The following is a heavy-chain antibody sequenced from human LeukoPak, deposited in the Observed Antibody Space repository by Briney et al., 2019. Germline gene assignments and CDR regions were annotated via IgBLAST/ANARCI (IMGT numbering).Heavy chain of an antibody. D-gene: IGHD6-19*01. CDR3: ARAETYSSGWYDPFFDY. CDR2: IYHSGSS. V-gene: IGHV4-38-2*02. Sequence: SETLSLTCTVSGGSISSYYWGWIRRPPGKGLEWIGSIYHSGSSYYNPSLKSRVTISVDTSKNQFSLKLRSVTAADTAVYHCARAETYSSGWYDPFFDYWGQGTLVTVST. J-gene: IGHJ4*02. CDR1: GGSISSYY.